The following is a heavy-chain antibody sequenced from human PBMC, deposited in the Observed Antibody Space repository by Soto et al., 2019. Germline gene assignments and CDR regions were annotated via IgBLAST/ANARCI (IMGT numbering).Heavy chain of an antibody. J-gene: IGHJ4*02. CDR1: GGSISSSSYY. CDR3: ARGREYFGTFGGVIHYFDY. Sequence: SETLSLTCTVSGGSISSSSYYWGWIRQPPGKGLEWIGSIYYSGSTYYNPSLKSRVTISVDTSKNQFSLKLSSVTAADTAVYYCARGREYFGTFGGVIHYFDYWGQGTLVTVSS. V-gene: IGHV4-39*01. D-gene: IGHD3-16*02. CDR2: IYYSGST.